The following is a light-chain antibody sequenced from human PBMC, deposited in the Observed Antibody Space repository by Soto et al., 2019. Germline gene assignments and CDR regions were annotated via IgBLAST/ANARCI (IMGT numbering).Light chain of an antibody. V-gene: IGKV1-39*01. CDR1: QRISTF. CDR3: QQSYSTPSIT. Sequence: DVQMIQSPSSLSASVGDRVTITCRASQRISTFLNWYQQKPGKAPKLLIYAASSLQSGVPSRFSGSGSGTDFTLTISSLQPEDFAVYYCQQSYSTPSITFGQGRRLEIK. J-gene: IGKJ5*01. CDR2: AAS.